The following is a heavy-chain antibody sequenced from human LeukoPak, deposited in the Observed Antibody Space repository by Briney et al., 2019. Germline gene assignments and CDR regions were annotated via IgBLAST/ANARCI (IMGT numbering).Heavy chain of an antibody. Sequence: SQTLSLTCVITGDSVPSNRAAWNWIRQSPSRGLEWLGRTYYRSKWYNHYAVSVKSRITINPDTSKNQFSLQLNSVRPEDSAVYYCARADDGYMDGWGKGTTVTVSS. CDR2: TYYRSKWYN. D-gene: IGHD3-3*01. J-gene: IGHJ6*03. CDR1: GDSVPSNRAA. V-gene: IGHV6-1*01. CDR3: ARADDGYMDG.